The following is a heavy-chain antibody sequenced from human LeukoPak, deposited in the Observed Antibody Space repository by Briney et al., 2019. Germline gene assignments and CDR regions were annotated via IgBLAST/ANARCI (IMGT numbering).Heavy chain of an antibody. CDR3: AKSYGYGLIDI. D-gene: IGHD5-18*01. CDR1: GGSFSGYY. Sequence: SETLSLTCAVYGGSFSGYYWSWIRQPPGKGLEWIGEINHSGSTNYNPSLKSRVTISVDTSKNQFSLKLSSVTAADTAVYYCAKSYGYGLIDIWGQGTMVTVSS. V-gene: IGHV4-34*01. J-gene: IGHJ3*02. CDR2: INHSGST.